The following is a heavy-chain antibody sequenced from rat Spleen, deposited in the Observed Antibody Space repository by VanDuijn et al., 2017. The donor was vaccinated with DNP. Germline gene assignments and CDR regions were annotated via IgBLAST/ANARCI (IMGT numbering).Heavy chain of an antibody. Sequence: QVQLKESGPGLVQPSQTLSLTCTVSGFSLTTNGVSWVRQPPGKGLEWIAAISSGGNTDYNSALKSRLSISRDTSKSQVFLKMNSLQTEDTAIYFCTSSNWVFDYWGQGVMVTVSS. J-gene: IGHJ2*01. CDR1: GFSLTTNG. D-gene: IGHD5-1*01. V-gene: IGHV2S12*01. CDR3: TSSNWVFDY. CDR2: ISSGGNT.